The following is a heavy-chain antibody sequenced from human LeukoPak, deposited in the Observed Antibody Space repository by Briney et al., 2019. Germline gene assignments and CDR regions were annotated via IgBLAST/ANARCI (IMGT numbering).Heavy chain of an antibody. CDR2: IYPPDSDA. V-gene: IGHV5-51*01. CDR3: GASPSATGAERYY. D-gene: IGHD1-26*01. Sequence: GESLKISSRGSGYTFSTYWIGWVRQMPGKGLEWMGVIYPPDSDARYSPSFRGQVSISVDKSISTVYLQWNSLQASDSAMYYCGASPSATGAERYYWGQGTLVTVSS. CDR1: GYTFSTYW. J-gene: IGHJ4*02.